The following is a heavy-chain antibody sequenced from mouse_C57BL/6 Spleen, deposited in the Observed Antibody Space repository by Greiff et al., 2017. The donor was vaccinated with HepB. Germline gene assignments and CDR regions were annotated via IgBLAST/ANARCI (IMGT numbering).Heavy chain of an antibody. CDR1: GYTFTSYW. D-gene: IGHD1-1*01. V-gene: IGHV1-50*01. CDR2: IDPSDSYT. J-gene: IGHJ2*01. Sequence: VQLQQPGAELVKPGASVKLSCKASGYTFTSYWMQWVKQRPGQGLEWIGEIDPSDSYTNYNQKFKGKATLTVDTSSSTAYMQLSSLTSEDSAVYYCARGFITTVVAHFDYWGQGTTLTVSS. CDR3: ARGFITTVVAHFDY.